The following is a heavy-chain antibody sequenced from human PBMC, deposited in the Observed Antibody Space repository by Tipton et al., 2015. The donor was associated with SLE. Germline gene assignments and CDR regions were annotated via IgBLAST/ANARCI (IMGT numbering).Heavy chain of an antibody. J-gene: IGHJ4*02. CDR3: AGGDVPSGVFDS. V-gene: IGHV4-39*07. Sequence: LRLSCTVSGDSIRSSSYYWGWIRQPPGKGLEWIGSIYYSGNTYYNPSLNSRITISVDTSKNQFSLRLTSVTAADTAVFYCAGGDVPSGVFDSWGQGTLVTVSS. CDR1: GDSIRSSSYY. CDR2: IYYSGNT. D-gene: IGHD3-10*02.